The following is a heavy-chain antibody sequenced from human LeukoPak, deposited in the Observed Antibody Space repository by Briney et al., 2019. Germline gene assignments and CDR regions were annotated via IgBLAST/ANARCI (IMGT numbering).Heavy chain of an antibody. CDR3: ARDWGLEWYLFDY. CDR2: INPSGGST. V-gene: IGHV1-46*01. CDR1: GYTFTSYY. Sequence: ASVKVSCKASGYTFTSYYMHWVRQAPGQGLEWMGIINPSGGSTSYAQKFQGRVTMTRDMSTSTVYMELSSLRSEDTAVYYCARDWGLEWYLFDYWGQGTLVTVS. D-gene: IGHD3-3*01. J-gene: IGHJ4*02.